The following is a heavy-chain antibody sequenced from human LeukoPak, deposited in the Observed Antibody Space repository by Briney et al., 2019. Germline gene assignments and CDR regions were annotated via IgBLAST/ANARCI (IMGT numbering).Heavy chain of an antibody. Sequence: GASVKVSCKASVYTFTSYDINWVRQATGQGLEWMGWMNPNSGNTGYAQKFQGRVTMTRNTSISTAYMELSSLRSEDTAVYYCARGLTDSSSWYVSYYYYMDVWGKGTTVTVSS. CDR2: MNPNSGNT. J-gene: IGHJ6*03. V-gene: IGHV1-8*01. D-gene: IGHD6-13*01. CDR1: VYTFTSYD. CDR3: ARGLTDSSSWYVSYYYYMDV.